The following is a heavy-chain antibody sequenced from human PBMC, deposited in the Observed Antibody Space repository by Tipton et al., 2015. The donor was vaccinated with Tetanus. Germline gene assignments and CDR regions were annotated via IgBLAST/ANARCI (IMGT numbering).Heavy chain of an antibody. V-gene: IGHV3-53*01. CDR1: GFTVSSNY. CDR3: ASVFVLLFPRYFDR. Sequence: SLRLSCAASGFTVSSNYMSWVRQAPGKGLEWVSAIVGAADAIFYADSVKGRFTISRDNSKNTLYLEMNSLGAEDTAVYYCASVFVLLFPRYFDRWGQGTLVTVSS. D-gene: IGHD1-1*01. J-gene: IGHJ5*02. CDR2: IVGAADAI.